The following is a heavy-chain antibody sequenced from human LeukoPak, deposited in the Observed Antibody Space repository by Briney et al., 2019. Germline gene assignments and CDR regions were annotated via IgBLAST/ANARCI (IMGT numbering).Heavy chain of an antibody. CDR2: INPSGGST. Sequence: ASVKVSCKASGYNFISYYMHWVRQAPGQGLEWMGIINPSGGSTSYAQKFQDRVTMTRDASTSTVYMELSSLKSEDTAVYYCAREDVVLVDAVRYYYYGMDVWGQGTTVTVSS. CDR3: AREDVVLVDAVRYYYYGMDV. CDR1: GYNFISYY. V-gene: IGHV1-46*01. D-gene: IGHD2-8*01. J-gene: IGHJ6*02.